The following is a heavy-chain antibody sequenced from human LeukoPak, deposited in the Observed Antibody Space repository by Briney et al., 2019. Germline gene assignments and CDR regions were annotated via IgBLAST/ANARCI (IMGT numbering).Heavy chain of an antibody. J-gene: IGHJ6*02. CDR3: ARARQWLDSYYYGMDV. Sequence: ASVKVSCKASGYTFTSYGISWVRQAPGQGLEWMGWISAYNDNTNYAQKLQGRVTMTTDTSTSTAYMELRSLRSDDTAVYYCARARQWLDSYYYGMDVWGQGTTVTVSS. CDR1: GYTFTSYG. V-gene: IGHV1-18*01. CDR2: ISAYNDNT. D-gene: IGHD6-19*01.